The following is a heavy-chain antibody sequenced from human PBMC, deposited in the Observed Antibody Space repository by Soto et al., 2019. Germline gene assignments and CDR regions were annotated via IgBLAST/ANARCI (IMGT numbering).Heavy chain of an antibody. CDR1: GLTFSDYY. D-gene: IGHD4-4*01. V-gene: IGHV3-11*01. Sequence: QVQLVESGGGLVKPGGSLTLSCAASGLTFSDYYMSWIRQAPGKGPEWLSYISSSGTTVYYADSVKGRFTISRDNAKNSLFLQMNSLRADETAVYYCARDPQRGDGYSFDHWGQGTLGCVSS. CDR3: ARDPQRGDGYSFDH. CDR2: ISSSGTTV. J-gene: IGHJ4*02.